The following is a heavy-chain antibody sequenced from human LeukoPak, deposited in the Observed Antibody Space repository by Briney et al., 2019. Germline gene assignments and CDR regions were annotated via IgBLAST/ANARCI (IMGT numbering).Heavy chain of an antibody. J-gene: IGHJ4*02. D-gene: IGHD5-18*01. CDR2: IYTSGST. V-gene: IGHV4-39*07. CDR3: ARDYGTATFDY. CDR1: GGSISSSSSY. Sequence: SETLSLTCTVSGGSISSSSSYWGWIRQPPGKGLEWIGRIYTSGSTNYNPSLKSRVTMSVDTSKNQFSLKLSSVTAADTAVYYCARDYGTATFDYWGQGTLVTVSS.